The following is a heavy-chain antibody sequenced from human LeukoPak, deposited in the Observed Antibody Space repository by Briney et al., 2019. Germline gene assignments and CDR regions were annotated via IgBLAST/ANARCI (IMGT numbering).Heavy chain of an antibody. CDR3: ACLPYAFDI. Sequence: ASVKVSCKASGYTFTTYYIHGGRQAPGQGLEWVALINPSGGSTHYAQKFQGRVTVTRHTSTSTVYMELTSLRSEDTAVYYCACLPYAFDIWGQGTMVTVSS. J-gene: IGHJ3*02. V-gene: IGHV1-46*01. CDR2: INPSGGST. CDR1: GYTFTTYY.